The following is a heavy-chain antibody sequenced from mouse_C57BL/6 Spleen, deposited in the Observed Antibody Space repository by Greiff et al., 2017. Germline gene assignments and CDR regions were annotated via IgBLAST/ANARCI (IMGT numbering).Heavy chain of an antibody. D-gene: IGHD1-1*01. CDR3: ARGTTVVEGYYFDY. V-gene: IGHV1-69*01. CDR2: IDPSDSYT. J-gene: IGHJ2*01. Sequence: VQLQQPGAELVMPGASVKLSCKASGYTFTSYWMHWVKQRPGQGLEWIGEIDPSDSYTNYNQKFKGKSTLTVDKSSSTAYMQLSSLTSEDSAVYYCARGTTVVEGYYFDYGGKGTTLTVSS. CDR1: GYTFTSYW.